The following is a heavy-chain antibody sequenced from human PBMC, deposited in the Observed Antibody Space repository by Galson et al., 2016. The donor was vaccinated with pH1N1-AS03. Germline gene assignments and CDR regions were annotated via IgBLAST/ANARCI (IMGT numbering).Heavy chain of an antibody. D-gene: IGHD3-10*01. Sequence: SLRLSCAASGFTLSNYWMRWVRQAPGKGLEWVANIKQDGSAKQYVDSVKGRFTISRDNAKNSLYLQMSSLRAEDTAVYFCTRENRGASDYWGQGTLVTVSS. CDR2: IKQDGSAK. J-gene: IGHJ4*02. CDR1: GFTLSNYW. V-gene: IGHV3-7*01. CDR3: TRENRGASDY.